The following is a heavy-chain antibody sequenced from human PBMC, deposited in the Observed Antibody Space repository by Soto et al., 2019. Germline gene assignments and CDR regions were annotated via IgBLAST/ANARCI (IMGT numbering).Heavy chain of an antibody. CDR1: GYTFTSYY. CDR3: ARDSFRAIFGVMMVGYYGMDV. D-gene: IGHD3-3*01. V-gene: IGHV1-46*01. CDR2: INPSGGST. Sequence: ASVKVSCKASGYTFTSYYMHWVRQAPGQGLEWMGIINPSGGSTSYAQKFQSRVTMTRDTSTSTVYMELSSLRSEDTAVYYCARDSFRAIFGVMMVGYYGMDVWGQGTTVTVSS. J-gene: IGHJ6*02.